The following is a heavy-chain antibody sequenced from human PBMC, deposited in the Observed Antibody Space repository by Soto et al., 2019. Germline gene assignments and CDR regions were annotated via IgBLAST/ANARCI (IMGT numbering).Heavy chain of an antibody. Sequence: QVQLQESGPGLVKPSQTLSLTCTVSGGSISSGDDFWTWIRQPPGKGLEWIGYIYYSGSTYYNPSLTGRLTMSVDTSKNQFSLKLSSVTAADTAVYYCARDRAKWKDYYYYGMYVWGQGTTVTVSS. CDR1: GGSISSGDDF. CDR3: ARDRAKWKDYYYYGMYV. CDR2: IYYSGST. J-gene: IGHJ6*02. D-gene: IGHD1-20*01. V-gene: IGHV4-30-4*01.